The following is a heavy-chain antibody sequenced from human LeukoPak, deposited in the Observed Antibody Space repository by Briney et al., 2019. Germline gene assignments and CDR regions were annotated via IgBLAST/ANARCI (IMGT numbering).Heavy chain of an antibody. V-gene: IGHV1-69*05. CDR1: GGTFSSYA. CDR3: ARDSGAEYYFDY. CDR2: IIPIFGTA. J-gene: IGHJ4*02. D-gene: IGHD2-15*01. Sequence: SVKVSCKASGGTFSSYAISWVRQAPGQGLEWMGGIIPIFGTANYAQKFQGRVTMTRDMSTSTVYMELSSLRSEDTAVYYCARDSGAEYYFDYWGQGTLVTVSS.